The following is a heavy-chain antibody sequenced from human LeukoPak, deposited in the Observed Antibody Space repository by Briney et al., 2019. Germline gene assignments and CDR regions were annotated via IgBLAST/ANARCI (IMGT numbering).Heavy chain of an antibody. CDR1: GFTFSNAW. V-gene: IGHV3-15*01. CDR2: IKSTTDGGTT. J-gene: IGHJ4*02. CDR3: TAWYDYVWGSYPPNFDY. D-gene: IGHD3-16*02. Sequence: GGALRHSCAASGFTFSNAWMSWVRQAPGKGLEWVGRIKSTTDGGTTDYAAPVKGRVTISRDDSKNTLYLQMTSLKTGDTAVYYCTAWYDYVWGSYPPNFDYWGQGTLVTVSS.